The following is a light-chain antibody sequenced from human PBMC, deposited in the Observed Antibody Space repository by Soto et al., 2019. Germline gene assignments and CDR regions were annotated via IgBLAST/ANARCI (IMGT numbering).Light chain of an antibody. CDR1: SSDVGDYNY. Sequence: QSALTQPRSVSGSPGQSVTISCTGTSSDVGDYNYVSWYQQHPGKAPKLMIYDVSKWPSGVPDRLSGSKSGNTASLTISGLQAEDEADYYCCSYAGSYTYVFGTGTKVTVL. CDR3: CSYAGSYTYV. J-gene: IGLJ1*01. CDR2: DVS. V-gene: IGLV2-11*01.